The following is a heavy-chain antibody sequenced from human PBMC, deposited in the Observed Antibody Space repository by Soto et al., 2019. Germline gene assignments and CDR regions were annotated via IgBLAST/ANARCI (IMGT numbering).Heavy chain of an antibody. J-gene: IGHJ4*02. CDR1: GFTFSSYA. CDR3: APQPTYSSSWYPHFDY. V-gene: IGHV3-23*01. CDR2: ISGSGGST. D-gene: IGHD6-13*01. Sequence: PGGSLRLSCAASGFTFSSYAMSWVRQAPGKGLEWVSAISGSGGSTYYADSVKGRFTISRDNSKNTLYLQMNSLRAEDTAVYYCAPQPTYSSSWYPHFDYWGQGTLVTVSS.